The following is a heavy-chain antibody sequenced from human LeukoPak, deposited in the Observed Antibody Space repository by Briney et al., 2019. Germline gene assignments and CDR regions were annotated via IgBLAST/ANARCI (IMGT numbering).Heavy chain of an antibody. CDR3: ALLAYCSGGICYSTDFLGYVQH. Sequence: GGSLRLSCAASGFTFSSYAISWVRQAPGKGLEWVSAISGSGGSTYYADSVKGRFTISRDNSKNTLYLQMNSLRAEDTAAYYCALLAYCSGGICYSTDFLGYVQHWGQGTLVTVSS. CDR2: ISGSGGST. D-gene: IGHD2-15*01. V-gene: IGHV3-23*01. J-gene: IGHJ1*01. CDR1: GFTFSSYA.